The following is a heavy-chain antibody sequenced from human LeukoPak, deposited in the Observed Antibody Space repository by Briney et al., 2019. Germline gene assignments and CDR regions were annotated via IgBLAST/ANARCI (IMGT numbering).Heavy chain of an antibody. CDR3: ARMWYSSSSKDFDY. Sequence: ASVKVSCKASVYTFTGYYMRWVRQSPGQGLEWMGWINPNSGGTNYAQKFQGRDTMTRDTSISTAYMELSRLRSDDTAVYYCARMWYSSSSKDFDYWGQGTLVTVSS. J-gene: IGHJ4*02. CDR2: INPNSGGT. D-gene: IGHD6-6*01. CDR1: VYTFTGYY. V-gene: IGHV1-2*02.